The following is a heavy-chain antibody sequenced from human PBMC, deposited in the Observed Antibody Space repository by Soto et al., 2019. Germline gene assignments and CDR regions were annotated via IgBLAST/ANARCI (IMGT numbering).Heavy chain of an antibody. CDR2: IRSDGSKT. Sequence: EVQLVESGGGLAQPGGSLRLSCAASGFTFSNYWMHWIRQAPGKGLVWVSGIRSDGSKTTYADSGKGRFTISRDNVKNTLFLQMYGLRAEETAVYYCARGWSSSWGEWGQGTLVTVSS. J-gene: IGHJ4*02. D-gene: IGHD6-13*01. CDR3: ARGWSSSWGE. V-gene: IGHV3-74*03. CDR1: GFTFSNYW.